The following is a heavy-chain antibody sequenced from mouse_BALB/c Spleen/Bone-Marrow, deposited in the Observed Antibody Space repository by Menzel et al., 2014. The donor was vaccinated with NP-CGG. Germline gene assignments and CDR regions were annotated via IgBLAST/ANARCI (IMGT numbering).Heavy chain of an antibody. J-gene: IGHJ3*01. D-gene: IGHD2-4*01. V-gene: IGHV2-9*02. CDR2: IWAGGST. Sequence: VKLMESGPGLVAPSQSLSITCTVSGFSLTSYGVHWVRQPPGKGLEWLGVIWAGGSTNYNSALMSRLSISKDNSKSQVFLKMNSLQTDDTAMYYCAREPSTMITTGFAYWGQGTLVTVSA. CDR3: AREPSTMITTGFAY. CDR1: GFSLTSYG.